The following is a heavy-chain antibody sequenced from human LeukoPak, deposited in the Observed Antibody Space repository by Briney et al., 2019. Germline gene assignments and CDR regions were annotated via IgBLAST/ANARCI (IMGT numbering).Heavy chain of an antibody. CDR1: GFTFSSYG. CDR3: AKDGLVPAAPGWFDS. Sequence: GGSLRLSCAASGFTFSSYGMRWVRQAPGKGLEWVAFIRYDGSNKYYADSVKGRFTISRDNSKNTLYLQMNSLRAEDTAVYYCAKDGLVPAAPGWFDSWGQGTLVTVSS. J-gene: IGHJ5*01. V-gene: IGHV3-30*02. D-gene: IGHD2-2*01. CDR2: IRYDGSNK.